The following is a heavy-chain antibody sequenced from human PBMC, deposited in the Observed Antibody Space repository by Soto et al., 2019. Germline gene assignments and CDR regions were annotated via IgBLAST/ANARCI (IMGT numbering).Heavy chain of an antibody. CDR3: ARGGWDSSSQHYFDY. CDR1: GGSIRSYY. D-gene: IGHD6-6*01. Sequence: SETLSLTCTVSGGSIRSYYWCWIRQPPWKGLEWIGYIYYSGSTNYNPSLKSRVTISVDTSKDQFSLKLSSVTAADTAVYYCARGGWDSSSQHYFDYWGQGTQVTVSS. CDR2: IYYSGST. J-gene: IGHJ4*02. V-gene: IGHV4-59*01.